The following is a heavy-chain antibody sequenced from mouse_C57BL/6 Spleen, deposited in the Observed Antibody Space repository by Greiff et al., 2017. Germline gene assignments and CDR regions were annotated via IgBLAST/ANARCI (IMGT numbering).Heavy chain of an antibody. V-gene: IGHV7-1*01. D-gene: IGHD4-1*01. Sequence: EVQRVESGGGLVQSGRSLRLSCATSGFTFSDFYMEWVRQAPGKGLEWIAASRNKANDYTTEYSASVKGRFIVSRDTSQSILYLQMNALRAEDTAIYYCARATNWDYFDYWGQGTTLTVSS. CDR2: SRNKANDYTT. CDR1: GFTFSDFY. CDR3: ARATNWDYFDY. J-gene: IGHJ2*01.